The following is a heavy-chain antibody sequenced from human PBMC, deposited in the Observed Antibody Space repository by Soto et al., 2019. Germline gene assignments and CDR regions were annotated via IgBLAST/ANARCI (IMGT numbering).Heavy chain of an antibody. V-gene: IGHV3-30*07. J-gene: IGHJ4*02. CDR1: GFTFSSYA. D-gene: IGHD6-19*01. CDR3: ARDRYSSGWIEGY. CDR2: ISTDGRDK. Sequence: GGSLRLSCEASGFTFSSYAMHWVRQAPGKGLEWVAVISTDGRDKYHADSVKGRFTISRDNSKNTLYLQMNSLRAEDTAVYYWARDRYSSGWIEGYWGQGTLVTVS.